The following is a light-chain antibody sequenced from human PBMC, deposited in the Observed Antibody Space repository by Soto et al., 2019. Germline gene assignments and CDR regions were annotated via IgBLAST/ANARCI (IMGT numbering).Light chain of an antibody. CDR2: GAS. CDR1: QSVSSSY. CDR3: QQYGSSLL. V-gene: IGKV3-20*01. J-gene: IGKJ5*01. Sequence: EIVLTQSPGTLSLSPGERATLSCRASQSVSSSYLAWYQQKPGQAPRLLIYGASSRATGIPDRFSGSGSGTDFTLPISRLEPKDFAVYYCQQYGSSLLFGQGTRLEIK.